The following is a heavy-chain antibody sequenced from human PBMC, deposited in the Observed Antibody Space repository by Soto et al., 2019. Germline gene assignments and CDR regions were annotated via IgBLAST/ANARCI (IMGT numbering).Heavy chain of an antibody. CDR2: IYYSGST. V-gene: IGHV4-30-2*01. D-gene: IGHD2-21*01. CDR3: ARGNVVAIDY. J-gene: IGHJ4*02. Sequence: PSETLSLTCTVSGGSISSGGYYWSWIRQQPGKGLEWIGYIYYSGSTYYNPSLKSRVTISVDRSKNQFSLKLSSVTAADTAVYYCARGNVVAIDYWGQGTLVTVSS. CDR1: GGSISSGGYY.